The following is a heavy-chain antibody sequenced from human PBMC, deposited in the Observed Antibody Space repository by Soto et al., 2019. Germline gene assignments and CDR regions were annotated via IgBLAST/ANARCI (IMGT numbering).Heavy chain of an antibody. D-gene: IGHD5-12*01. V-gene: IGHV3-23*01. CDR1: GFTFSSYA. CDR3: ATKWDSGYDLLLYYYYYGMDV. Sequence: EVQLLESGGGLVQPGGSLRLSCAASGFTFSSYAMSWVRQAPGKGLEWVSAISGSGGSTYYADSVKGRFTISRDNSKNTLYLQMNSLRAEDTAVYYCATKWDSGYDLLLYYYYYGMDVWGQGTTVTVSS. J-gene: IGHJ6*02. CDR2: ISGSGGST.